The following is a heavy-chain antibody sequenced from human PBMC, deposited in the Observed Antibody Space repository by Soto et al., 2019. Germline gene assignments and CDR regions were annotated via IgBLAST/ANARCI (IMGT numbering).Heavy chain of an antibody. Sequence: GGSLRLSCAASGFTFSSYAMHWVRQAPGKGLEWVAVISYDGSNKYYADSVKGRFTISRDNSKNTLYLQMNSLRAEDTAVYYCASDIVVVPAAMGYYYGMDVWGQGXTVTVYS. J-gene: IGHJ6*02. CDR1: GFTFSSYA. V-gene: IGHV3-30-3*01. CDR2: ISYDGSNK. CDR3: ASDIVVVPAAMGYYYGMDV. D-gene: IGHD2-2*01.